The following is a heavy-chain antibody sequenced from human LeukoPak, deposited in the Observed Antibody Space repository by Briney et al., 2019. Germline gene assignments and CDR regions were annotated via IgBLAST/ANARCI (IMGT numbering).Heavy chain of an antibody. V-gene: IGHV4-59*01. CDR1: SGSFSGYY. D-gene: IGHD3-10*01. CDR2: IYYSGST. J-gene: IGHJ2*01. CDR3: AREYYFDIDL. Sequence: SETLSLTCAVYSGSFSGYYWSWIRQPPGKGLEWIGYIYYSGSTNYNPSLKSRVTISVDTSKNQFSLKLSSVTAADTAVYYCAREYYFDIDLWGRGTLVTVSS.